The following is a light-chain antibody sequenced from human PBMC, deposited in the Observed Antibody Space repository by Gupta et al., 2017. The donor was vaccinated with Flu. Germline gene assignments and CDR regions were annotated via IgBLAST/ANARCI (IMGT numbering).Light chain of an antibody. CDR3: SSCTGSYTFHVV. V-gene: IGLV2-8*01. CDR2: EVT. CDR1: VGGYNS. Sequence: VGGYNSGSAYQPHPGKAPNPLIYEVTKRPAGVSDRVSGSKSGNTASLTVTGLLAEDEAAYYCSSCTGSYTFHVVFGGGTNLTVL. J-gene: IGLJ2*01.